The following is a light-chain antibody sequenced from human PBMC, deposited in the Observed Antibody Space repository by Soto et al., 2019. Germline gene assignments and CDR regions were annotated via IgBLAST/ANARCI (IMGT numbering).Light chain of an antibody. CDR1: QSVSAGH. CDR2: GAS. Sequence: EIVLTQSPGTLSLSPGERATLSCRASQSVSAGHLAWYQQKPGQAPRLLIYGASSRATGIPDRFSGSGSGANFTLTISRLEPEDFALYYCQQYASSTLTFGGGTKVEIK. V-gene: IGKV3-20*01. J-gene: IGKJ4*01. CDR3: QQYASSTLT.